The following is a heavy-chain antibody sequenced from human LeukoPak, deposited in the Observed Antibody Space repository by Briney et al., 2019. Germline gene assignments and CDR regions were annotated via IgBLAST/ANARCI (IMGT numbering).Heavy chain of an antibody. CDR2: IKADGGEK. J-gene: IGHJ4*02. CDR1: GFTFSSYA. Sequence: GGSLRLSCAASGFTFSSYAMSWVRQAPGKGLEWVAKIKADGGEKDHVTSVKGRFTISRDNAKNSLYLQMNSLRVEDTAVYYCARGGAARPDFWGQGTLVTVSS. D-gene: IGHD6-6*01. V-gene: IGHV3-7*01. CDR3: ARGGAARPDF.